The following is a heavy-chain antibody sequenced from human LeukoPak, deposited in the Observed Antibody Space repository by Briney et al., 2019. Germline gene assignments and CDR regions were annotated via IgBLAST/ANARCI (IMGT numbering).Heavy chain of an antibody. D-gene: IGHD3-10*01. V-gene: IGHV3-48*01. Sequence: GGSLRLSCAASGFTFSSYSMNWVRQALGKGLEWISYISSASNTIYYADSVKGRFTISRDNAKNSVYLQMNSLRAEDTAMYYCARDGWFGDYNWFDPWGQGTLVTVSS. CDR2: ISSASNTI. J-gene: IGHJ5*02. CDR3: ARDGWFGDYNWFDP. CDR1: GFTFSSYS.